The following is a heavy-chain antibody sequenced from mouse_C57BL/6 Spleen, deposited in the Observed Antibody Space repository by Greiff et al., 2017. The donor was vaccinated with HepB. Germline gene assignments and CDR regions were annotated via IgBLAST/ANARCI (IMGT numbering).Heavy chain of an antibody. CDR1: GYAFSSYW. CDR2: IYPGDGDT. V-gene: IGHV1-80*01. CDR3: ARYDYDEAMDY. Sequence: VKLQESGAELVKPGASVKISCKASGYAFSSYWMNWVKQRPGKGLEWIGQIYPGDGDTNYNGKFKGKATLTADKSSSTAYMQLSSLTSEDSAVYFCARYDYDEAMDYWGQGTSVTVSS. D-gene: IGHD2-4*01. J-gene: IGHJ4*01.